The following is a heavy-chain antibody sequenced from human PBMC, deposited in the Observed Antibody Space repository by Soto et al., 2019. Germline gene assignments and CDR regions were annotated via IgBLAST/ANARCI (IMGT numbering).Heavy chain of an antibody. CDR1: ENTFTNYD. J-gene: IGHJ6*03. V-gene: IGHV1-8*01. D-gene: IGHD3-3*01. CDR2: LNPNNGNT. Sequence: QAQLEQSGAEVKEPGASVKVSCKASENTFTNYDIIWVRQAPGQGLEWMGWLNPNNGNTGYAPKFRGRVTMTRDPSKRTAFMEMSSLRAEATAVYYCSRSEVGDYMDVWGKGTTVTVSS. CDR3: SRSEVGDYMDV.